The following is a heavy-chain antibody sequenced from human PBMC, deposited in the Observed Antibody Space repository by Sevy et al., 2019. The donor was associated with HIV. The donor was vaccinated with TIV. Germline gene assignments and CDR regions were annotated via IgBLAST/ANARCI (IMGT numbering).Heavy chain of an antibody. CDR1: GGSFSGYY. J-gene: IGHJ6*02. Sequence: SETLSLTCAVYGGSFSGYYWSWIRQPPGKGLEWIGEINHSGSTNYNPSLKSRVTISVDTSKNQFSLKLGSVTAADTAVYYCARGVVVVPAALYYYYGMDVWGQGTTVTVSS. CDR2: INHSGST. CDR3: ARGVVVVPAALYYYYGMDV. D-gene: IGHD2-2*01. V-gene: IGHV4-34*01.